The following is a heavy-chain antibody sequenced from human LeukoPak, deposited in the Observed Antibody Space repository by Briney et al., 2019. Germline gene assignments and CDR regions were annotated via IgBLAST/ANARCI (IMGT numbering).Heavy chain of an antibody. CDR1: GGTFSSYA. Sequence: SVKVSCKASGGTFSSYAISWVRQAPGQGLEWMGGIIPIFGTANYAQKFQGRVTITADESTSTAYMELSSLRSEDTAVYYCARGCSGGTSCYRANWFDPWGQGTLVTVSS. CDR3: ARGCSGGTSCYRANWFDP. D-gene: IGHD2-2*01. CDR2: IIPIFGTA. J-gene: IGHJ5*01. V-gene: IGHV1-69*13.